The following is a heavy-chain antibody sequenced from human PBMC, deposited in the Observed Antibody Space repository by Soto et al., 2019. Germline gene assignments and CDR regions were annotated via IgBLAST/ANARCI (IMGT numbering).Heavy chain of an antibody. J-gene: IGHJ4*02. V-gene: IGHV3-30*18. CDR1: GFTFISYG. Sequence: PGGSLRLSCAAYGFTFISYGMHWVRQAPGQGLEWVAVISYDGSNKYYADSVKGRFTISRDNSKNTLYLQMNSLRAEDTAVYYCAKDLSFGVAARPSYFDYWGQGTLVTVSS. CDR2: ISYDGSNK. D-gene: IGHD6-6*01. CDR3: AKDLSFGVAARPSYFDY.